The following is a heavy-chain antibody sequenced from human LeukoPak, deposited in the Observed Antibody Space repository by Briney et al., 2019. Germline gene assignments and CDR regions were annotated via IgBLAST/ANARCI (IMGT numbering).Heavy chain of an antibody. CDR3: ARGGWFGELLFDY. CDR1: GFTFSAYN. D-gene: IGHD3-10*01. CDR2: INKNTDHV. V-gene: IGHV3-21*04. J-gene: IGHJ4*02. Sequence: PGGPLRLSCAASGFTFSAYNMNWVRQAPGKGLEWVSSINKNTDHVNHADAVQGRFTISRDNAKNSLYLQMNSLRAEDTALYYCARGGWFGELLFDYWGQGTLVPVFS.